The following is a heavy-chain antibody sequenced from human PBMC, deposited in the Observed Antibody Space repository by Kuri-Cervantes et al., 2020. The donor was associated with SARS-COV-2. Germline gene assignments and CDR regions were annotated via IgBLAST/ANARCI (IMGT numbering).Heavy chain of an antibody. CDR2: MYHSGST. CDR3: ARVRVGSSRPVDY. V-gene: IGHV4-39*01. J-gene: IGHJ4*02. CDR1: GGSISSSSYY. Sequence: GSLRLSCTVSGGSISSSSYYWGWIRQPPGKGLEWIGSMYHSGSTYYNSSLKSRLTISVDTSKNQFSPKLSSVTAADTAVYYCARVRVGSSRPVDYWGQGTLVTVSS. D-gene: IGHD6-13*01.